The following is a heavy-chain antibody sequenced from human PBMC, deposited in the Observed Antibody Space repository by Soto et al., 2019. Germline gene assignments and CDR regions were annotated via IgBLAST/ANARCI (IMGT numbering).Heavy chain of an antibody. J-gene: IGHJ3*01. D-gene: IGHD2-15*01. V-gene: IGHV1-8*01. Sequence: ASVKVSCKASGYTFTSYDINWVRQATGQGLEWMGWMNPNSGNTGYAQKFQGRVTMTRNNSISTAYMELSSMRSEDTAVYYCARVVKGCSGGSCYFPRAFDVWGQGTMVTVSS. CDR2: MNPNSGNT. CDR1: GYTFTSYD. CDR3: ARVVKGCSGGSCYFPRAFDV.